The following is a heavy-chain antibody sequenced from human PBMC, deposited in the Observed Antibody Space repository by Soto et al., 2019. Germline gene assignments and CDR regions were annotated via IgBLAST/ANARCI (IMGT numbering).Heavy chain of an antibody. CDR2: IVPICGTT. J-gene: IGHJ6*02. CDR1: GGSFTRYS. Sequence: QVQLLQSGAEVKKPGSSVKVSCTASGGSFTRYSISWVRQAPGQGLEWMGGIVPICGTTNYAQRFQDRVKITADESTSTASMEMSSWSSDGTAVYYWARPYDRGYSSDLTYVFALDVWGQGPSVTVTS. D-gene: IGHD3-22*01. CDR3: ARPYDRGYSSDLTYVFALDV. V-gene: IGHV1-69*01.